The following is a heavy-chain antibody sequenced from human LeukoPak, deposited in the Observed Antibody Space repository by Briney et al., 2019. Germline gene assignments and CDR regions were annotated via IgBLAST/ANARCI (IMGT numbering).Heavy chain of an antibody. V-gene: IGHV5-51*01. CDR1: GYRFTSYW. CDR2: IYPGDSDT. CDR3: ARLHTTVGFFRHYMDV. J-gene: IGHJ6*03. D-gene: IGHD4-17*01. Sequence: GESLKISCKGSGYRFTSYWIGWVRQMPGKGLEWMGIIYPGDSDTRYSPSFQGQVTISADKSISTAYLQWSSLKASDTAMYYCARLHTTVGFFRHYMDVWGKGTTVTVSS.